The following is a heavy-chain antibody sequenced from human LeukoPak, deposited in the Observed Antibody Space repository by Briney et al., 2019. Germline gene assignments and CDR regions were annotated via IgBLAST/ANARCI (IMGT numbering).Heavy chain of an antibody. CDR3: ARAISSGYYYYFDY. Sequence: ASVKVSCKASRYTFTGYFMHWVRQAPGQGLEWMGWINPNIGGTNYTQKFQGMVTMTRDTSISTAYMELSRLRSDDTAVYYCARAISSGYYYYFDYWGQGTLVTVSS. V-gene: IGHV1-2*02. D-gene: IGHD3-22*01. J-gene: IGHJ4*02. CDR2: INPNIGGT. CDR1: RYTFTGYF.